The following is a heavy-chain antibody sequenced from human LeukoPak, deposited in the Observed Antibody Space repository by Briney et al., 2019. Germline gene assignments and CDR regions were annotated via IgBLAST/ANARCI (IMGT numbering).Heavy chain of an antibody. V-gene: IGHV3-66*01. CDR3: ARGTVSPPAEV. J-gene: IGHJ6*04. D-gene: IGHD4-23*01. CDR1: GFTVSSNY. Sequence: PGGSLRLSCAASGFTVSSNYMSWVRQAPGKGLEWVSVIYSGGSTYYADSVKGRFTISRDNSKNTLYLQMSNLRADDTAIYYCARGTVSPPAEVWGKGTTVTVSS. CDR2: IYSGGST.